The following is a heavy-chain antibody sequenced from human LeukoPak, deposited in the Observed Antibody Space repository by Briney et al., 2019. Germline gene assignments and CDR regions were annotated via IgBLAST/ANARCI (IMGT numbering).Heavy chain of an antibody. D-gene: IGHD3-10*01. CDR1: GYSISSGYY. J-gene: IGHJ4*02. CDR2: IYHSGST. CDR3: ARGGDYGSGSYYLGGDY. V-gene: IGHV4-38-2*02. Sequence: SETLSLTCTVSGYSISSGYYWGWIRQPPGKGLEWFGSIYHSGSTYYNPSLKSRVTISVDTSKNQFSLKLSSVTAADTAVYYCARGGDYGSGSYYLGGDYWGQGTLVTVSS.